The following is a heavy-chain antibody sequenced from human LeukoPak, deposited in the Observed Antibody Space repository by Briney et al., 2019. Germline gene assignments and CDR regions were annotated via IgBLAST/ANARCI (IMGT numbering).Heavy chain of an antibody. J-gene: IGHJ4*02. V-gene: IGHV4-59*02. CDR1: GGSVSSLY. Sequence: SETLSLTCIVSGGSVSSLYWHWIRQSPEKGLEWIGYAYSTGGAKYNPSLKNRVTMSFDTPKDHFSLKLTSVTAADTAVYFCARSYGGYVLDEWGQGTRVVVSS. CDR3: ARSYGGYVLDE. CDR2: AYSTGGA. D-gene: IGHD5-12*01.